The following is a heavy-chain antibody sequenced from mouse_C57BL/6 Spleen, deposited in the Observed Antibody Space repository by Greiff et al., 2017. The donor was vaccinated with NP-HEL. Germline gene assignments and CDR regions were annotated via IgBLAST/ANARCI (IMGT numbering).Heavy chain of an antibody. D-gene: IGHD2-5*01. J-gene: IGHJ2*01. CDR2: ISDGGSYT. V-gene: IGHV5-4*01. CDR3: ARDPYYSNWYYFDY. CDR1: GFTFSSYA. Sequence: EVKLMESGGGLVKPGGSLKLSCAASGFTFSSYAMSWVRQTPEKRLEWVATISDGGSYTYYPDNVKGRFTISRDNAKNNLYLQMSHLKSEDTAMYYCARDPYYSNWYYFDYWGQGTTLTVSS.